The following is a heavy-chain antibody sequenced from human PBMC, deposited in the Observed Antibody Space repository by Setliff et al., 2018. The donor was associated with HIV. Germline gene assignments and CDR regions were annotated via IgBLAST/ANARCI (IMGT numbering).Heavy chain of an antibody. J-gene: IGHJ4*02. CDR3: AKALYNFWSSTSCSYDY. V-gene: IGHV4-39*07. Sequence: PSETLSLTCTVSGGSISSSSYYWGWIRQPPGKGLEWIGSIYYSGSTYYNPSLKSRVTISVDTSKNQFSLKLSSVTAEDTAVYYCAKALYNFWSSTSCSYDYWGQGTLVTVSS. D-gene: IGHD2-2*01. CDR2: IYYSGST. CDR1: GGSISSSSYY.